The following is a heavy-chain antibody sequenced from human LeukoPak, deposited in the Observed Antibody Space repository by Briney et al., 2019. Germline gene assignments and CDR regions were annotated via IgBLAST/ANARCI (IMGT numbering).Heavy chain of an antibody. V-gene: IGHV3-23*01. CDR1: VFTLSSYA. CDR3: AKAPVTTCSGADCYPFDY. J-gene: IGHJ4*02. D-gene: IGHD2-15*01. CDR2: ISVSGNT. Sequence: PGGALRLSCAASVFTLSSYAMSWVRQAPGKGLEWVSAISVSGNTYHADSVKGRFTISRDSSKNTLYLQMNRLRAEDAAVYYCAKAPVTTCSGADCYPFDYCGQGTLVTVSS.